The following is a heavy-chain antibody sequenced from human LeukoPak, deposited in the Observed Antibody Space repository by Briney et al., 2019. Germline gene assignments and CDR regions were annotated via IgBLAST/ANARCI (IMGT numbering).Heavy chain of an antibody. Sequence: PGGSLRLSCAASGFTFSGSAMHWVRQASGKGLEWVGRISSKANTYATAYAASVKGRFTISRDDSKNTAYLQMNSLKTEDTAVYYCIRSVVTATGYNWFDPWGQGTLVTVSS. V-gene: IGHV3-73*01. CDR3: IRSVVTATGYNWFDP. J-gene: IGHJ5*02. D-gene: IGHD2-21*02. CDR2: ISSKANTYAT. CDR1: GFTFSGSA.